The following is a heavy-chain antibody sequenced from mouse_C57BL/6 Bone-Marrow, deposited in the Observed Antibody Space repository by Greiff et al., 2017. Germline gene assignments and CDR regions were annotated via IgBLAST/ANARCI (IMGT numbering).Heavy chain of an antibody. Sequence: EVKLVESGGGLVKPGGSLKLSCAASGFTFSSYAMSWVRQTPEKRLEWVATISDGGSYTYYPDNVKGRFTISRDNAKNNLYLQMSHLKSEDTAMYYCARVYYYGSSYPYFDYWGQGTTLTASS. CDR1: GFTFSSYA. D-gene: IGHD1-1*01. V-gene: IGHV5-4*03. CDR2: ISDGGSYT. CDR3: ARVYYYGSSYPYFDY. J-gene: IGHJ2*01.